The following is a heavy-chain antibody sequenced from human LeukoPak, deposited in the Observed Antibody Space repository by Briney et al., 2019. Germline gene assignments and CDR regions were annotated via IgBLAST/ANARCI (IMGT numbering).Heavy chain of an antibody. CDR2: INPNSGGT. J-gene: IGHJ6*02. V-gene: IGHV1-2*02. CDR3: ARDYESSGNYGMDV. Sequence: GASVKVSCKASGYTFTDYYMHWVRQAPGQGLEWMGWINPNSGGTNYAQKFQGRVTMTKYTSISTAYMELSRLRSNDTAVYYCARDYESSGNYGMDVWGQGTTVTVSS. CDR1: GYTFTDYY. D-gene: IGHD3-22*01.